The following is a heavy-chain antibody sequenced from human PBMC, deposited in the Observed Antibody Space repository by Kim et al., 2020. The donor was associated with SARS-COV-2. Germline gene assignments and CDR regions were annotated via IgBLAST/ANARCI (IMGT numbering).Heavy chain of an antibody. D-gene: IGHD6-13*01. CDR1: GYTFTSYG. Sequence: ASVKVSCKASGYTFTSYGISWVRQAPGQGLEWMGWISAYNGNTNYAQKLQGRVTMTTDTSTSTAYMELRSLRSDDTAVYYCARIGPVYSSRGGYGMDVWGQGTTVTVSS. CDR2: ISAYNGNT. V-gene: IGHV1-18*01. CDR3: ARIGPVYSSRGGYGMDV. J-gene: IGHJ6*02.